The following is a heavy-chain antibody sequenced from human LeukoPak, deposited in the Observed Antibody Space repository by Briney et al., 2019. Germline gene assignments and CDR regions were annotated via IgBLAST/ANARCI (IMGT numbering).Heavy chain of an antibody. J-gene: IGHJ4*02. CDR3: VTYGSGSYFDY. D-gene: IGHD3-10*01. CDR1: GFTFSSYA. CDR2: ISSNGGST. V-gene: IGHV3-64D*06. Sequence: PGGSLRLSCSASGFTFSSYAMHWVRQAPGKGLEYVSAISSNGGSTYYADSVKGRFTISRDNSKNTLYPQMSSLRAEDTAVYYCVTYGSGSYFDYWGQGTLVTVSS.